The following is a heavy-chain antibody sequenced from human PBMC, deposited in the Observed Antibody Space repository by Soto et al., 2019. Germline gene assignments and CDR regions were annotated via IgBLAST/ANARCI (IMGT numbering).Heavy chain of an antibody. CDR1: GFTFSSYA. CDR3: AKDELWGSYDFWSGYSYYFDY. Sequence: GGSLRLSCAASGFTFSSYAMSWVRQAPGKGLEWVSAISGSGGSTYYADSVKGRFTISRDNSKNTLYLQMNSLRAEDTAVYYCAKDELWGSYDFWSGYSYYFDYWGQGTLVTVSS. J-gene: IGHJ4*02. CDR2: ISGSGGST. V-gene: IGHV3-23*01. D-gene: IGHD3-3*01.